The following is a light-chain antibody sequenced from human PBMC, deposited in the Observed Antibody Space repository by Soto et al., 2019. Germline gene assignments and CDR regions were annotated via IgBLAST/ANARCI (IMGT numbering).Light chain of an antibody. CDR1: QSISSW. V-gene: IGKV1-5*01. CDR3: QLYNSYPLP. CDR2: DAS. J-gene: IGKJ4*01. Sequence: RVSKSPAALSAFEGDRVTITCRASQSISSWLGWYQQKPGKAPKLLIYDASSLESGVPSRFSGSGSGTEFTLTISSLQPDDFATYYCQLYNSYPLPFGGGTNVDI.